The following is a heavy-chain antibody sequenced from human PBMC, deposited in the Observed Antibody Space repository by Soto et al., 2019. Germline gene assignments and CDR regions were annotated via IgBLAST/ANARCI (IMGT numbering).Heavy chain of an antibody. Sequence: QVQLQESGPGLVKPSETLSLTCTVSGGSISSYYWSWIRQPPGKGLEWIGYIYYSGSTNYNPSLKSRVTRSVDTSKNQFSLKLSSVTAADTAVYYCARQGYSYGYQDYWGQGTLVTVSS. CDR3: ARQGYSYGYQDY. CDR1: GGSISSYY. J-gene: IGHJ4*02. V-gene: IGHV4-59*08. CDR2: IYYSGST. D-gene: IGHD5-18*01.